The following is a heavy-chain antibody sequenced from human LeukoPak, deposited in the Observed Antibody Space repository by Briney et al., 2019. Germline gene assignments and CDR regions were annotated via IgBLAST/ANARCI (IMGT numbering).Heavy chain of an antibody. CDR2: IWYDGSNK. V-gene: IGHV3-33*01. J-gene: IGHJ4*02. CDR3: ARDSSGYSPTFIDY. CDR1: GFTFSSYG. D-gene: IGHD3-22*01. Sequence: PGGSLRLSCAASGFTFSSYGMHWVRQAPGKGLEWVAVIWYDGSNKYYADSVKGRFTISRDNSKNTLYLEMNSLRAEDTAVYYCARDSSGYSPTFIDYWGQGTLVTVSS.